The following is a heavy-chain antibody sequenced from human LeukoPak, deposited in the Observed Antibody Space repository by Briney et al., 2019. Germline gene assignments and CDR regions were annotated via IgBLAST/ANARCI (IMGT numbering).Heavy chain of an antibody. V-gene: IGHV3-11*01. Sequence: PGGSLRLSCAASGFTFSDYYMNWIRQAPGQGLEWVSYISSGGNTLYYADSVKGRFTISRDNAKNSLYLQMNSLRAEDTAVYYCAKGSISVAAAGRIDYWGQGTLVTVSS. CDR3: AKGSISVAAAGRIDY. J-gene: IGHJ4*02. CDR1: GFTFSDYY. D-gene: IGHD6-13*01. CDR2: ISSGGNTL.